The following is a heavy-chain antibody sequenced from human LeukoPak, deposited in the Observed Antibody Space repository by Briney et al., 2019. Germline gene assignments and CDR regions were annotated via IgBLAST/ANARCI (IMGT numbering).Heavy chain of an antibody. V-gene: IGHV1-8*01. D-gene: IGHD4-23*01. CDR3: ARGHYGGNRYFDN. J-gene: IGHJ4*02. CDR1: GCTFRDYE. Sequence: ASVKVSCKTSGCTFRDYEINWVRQAHGLGLEWVAWIHANSGKAGSAQKFQGRVTLTRDTSTETAFMELSGLTSDDSATYFCARGHYGGNRYFDNWGQGTLVTVSS. CDR2: IHANSGKA.